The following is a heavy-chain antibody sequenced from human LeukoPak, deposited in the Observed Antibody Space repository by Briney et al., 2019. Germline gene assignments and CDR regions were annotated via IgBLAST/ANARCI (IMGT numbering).Heavy chain of an antibody. CDR3: ARDPSPGVTTPDWFDP. D-gene: IGHD1-14*01. CDR1: GFTFSSYS. V-gene: IGHV3-21*01. Sequence: GGSLRLSCAASGFTFSSYSMNWVRQAPGKGLEWVSYISSSSSYIYYADSVKGRFTISRDNAKNSLYLQMNSLRAEDTAVYYCARDPSPGVTTPDWFDPWGQGTLVTVSS. J-gene: IGHJ5*02. CDR2: ISSSSSYI.